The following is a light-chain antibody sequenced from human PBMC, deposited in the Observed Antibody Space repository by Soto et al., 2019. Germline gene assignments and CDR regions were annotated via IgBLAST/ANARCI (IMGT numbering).Light chain of an antibody. CDR2: KAS. Sequence: DIQMTQSPSTLSASVGDRVTVTCRASQSISSSLAWYQQKPGQAPKPLIYKASTSESGVPSRFSGSGSGTEFTLTISSLQPEDFATYYCQQYRFYWSFGQGTKVEAK. V-gene: IGKV1-5*03. CDR1: QSISSS. J-gene: IGKJ1*01. CDR3: QQYRFYWS.